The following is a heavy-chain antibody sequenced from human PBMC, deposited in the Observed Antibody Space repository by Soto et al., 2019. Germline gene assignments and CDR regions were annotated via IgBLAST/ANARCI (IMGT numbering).Heavy chain of an antibody. V-gene: IGHV4-39*01. J-gene: IGHJ6*03. D-gene: IGHD3-3*01. CDR1: GGSISSSSYY. CDR2: IYYSGST. Sequence: SETLSLTCTVSGGSISSSSYYWGWIRQPPGKGLEWIGSIYYSGSTYYNPSLKGRVTISVDTSKNQFSLKLSSVTAADTAVYYCARSQYYDFWSGLGVYYMDVWGKGTTVTVSS. CDR3: ARSQYYDFWSGLGVYYMDV.